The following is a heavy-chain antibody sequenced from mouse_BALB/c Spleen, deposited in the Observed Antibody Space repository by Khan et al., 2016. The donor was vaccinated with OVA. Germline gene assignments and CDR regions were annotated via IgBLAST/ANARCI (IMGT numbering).Heavy chain of an antibody. Sequence: QVQLQQSGAELARPGASVKLSCKASGYTFTDYYINWVKRRTGQGLEWIGEISPGSGDTYYNEKFKGKATLTADKSSSTAYMQLSSLTSEASAVYFCARRNYFGYTFAYWGQGTLVTVSA. D-gene: IGHD1-2*01. V-gene: IGHV1-77*01. CDR3: ARRNYFGYTFAY. CDR1: GYTFTDYY. J-gene: IGHJ3*01. CDR2: ISPGSGDT.